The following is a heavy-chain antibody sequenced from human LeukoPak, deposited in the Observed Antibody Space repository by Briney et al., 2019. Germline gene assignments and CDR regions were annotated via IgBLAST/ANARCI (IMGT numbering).Heavy chain of an antibody. Sequence: PGGSLRLSCAASGFTVSSNYMNWVRQAPGKGLEWVSVIYSGGSTYYADSVKGRFTISRDNSKNTLYLQMNSLRAEDTAVYYCARVSTMLVAHGAFDVWGRGTMVTVSS. V-gene: IGHV3-53*01. CDR1: GFTVSSNY. CDR3: ARVSTMLVAHGAFDV. D-gene: IGHD3-22*01. J-gene: IGHJ3*01. CDR2: IYSGGST.